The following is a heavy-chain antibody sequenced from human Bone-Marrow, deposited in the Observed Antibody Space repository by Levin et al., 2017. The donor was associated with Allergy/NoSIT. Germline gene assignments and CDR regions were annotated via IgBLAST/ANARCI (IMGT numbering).Heavy chain of an antibody. D-gene: IGHD3-22*01. CDR2: ISGSGGST. CDR3: AKNQYYDSSGQGLDAFDI. Sequence: GGSLRLSCAASGFTFSSYAMSWVRQAPGKGLEWVSAISGSGGSTYYADSVKGRFTISRDNSKNTLYLQMNSLRAEDTAVYYCAKNQYYDSSGQGLDAFDIWGQGTMVTVSS. CDR1: GFTFSSYA. V-gene: IGHV3-23*01. J-gene: IGHJ3*02.